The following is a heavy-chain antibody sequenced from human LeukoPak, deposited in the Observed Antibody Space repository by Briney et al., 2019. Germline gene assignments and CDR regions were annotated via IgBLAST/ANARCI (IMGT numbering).Heavy chain of an antibody. CDR3: ASGYGSGSYGAFDI. D-gene: IGHD3-10*01. CDR1: GFTFSSYA. CDR2: ISYDGSNK. Sequence: GGSLRLSCAASGFTFSSYAMHWVRQAPGKGLEWVAVISYDGSNKYYADSVKGRFTISRDNSKNTLYLQINSLRAEDTAVYYCASGYGSGSYGAFDIWGQGTMVTVSS. V-gene: IGHV3-30*04. J-gene: IGHJ3*02.